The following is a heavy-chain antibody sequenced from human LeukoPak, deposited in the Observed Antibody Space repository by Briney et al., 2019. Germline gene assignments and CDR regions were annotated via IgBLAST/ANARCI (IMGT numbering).Heavy chain of an antibody. CDR3: ARVWGSDSGRAFDI. Sequence: NPSETLSLTCTVSGYSISSGYYWGWIRQPPGKGLEWIGSIYHSGSTYYNPSLKSRVTISVDTSKNQFSLQLNSVTPEDTAVYYCARVWGSDSGRAFDIWGQGTMVTVSS. CDR1: GYSISSGYY. V-gene: IGHV4-38-2*02. D-gene: IGHD3-16*01. J-gene: IGHJ3*02. CDR2: IYHSGST.